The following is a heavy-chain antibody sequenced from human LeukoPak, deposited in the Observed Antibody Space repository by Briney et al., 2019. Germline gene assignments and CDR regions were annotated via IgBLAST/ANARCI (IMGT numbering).Heavy chain of an antibody. D-gene: IGHD3-3*01. Sequence: RAGGSLRLSCAASGFSFSRYWMAWVRQAPGKGLEWVADIKEDGSEKNYVESVKGRFTISRGNGKNSLYLQMNSLRGEDTAIYYCARMFDFWSALGLDSWGQGTLVTASS. CDR3: ARMFDFWSALGLDS. J-gene: IGHJ4*02. V-gene: IGHV3-7*01. CDR2: IKEDGSEK. CDR1: GFSFSRYW.